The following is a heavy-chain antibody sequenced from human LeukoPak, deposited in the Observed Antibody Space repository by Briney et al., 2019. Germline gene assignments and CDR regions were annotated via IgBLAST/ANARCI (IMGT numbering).Heavy chain of an antibody. Sequence: GGSLRLSCAASGFTFDDYAMHWVRQAPGKGLEWVSGISWNSGSIGYADSVKGRFTISRDNAKNSLYLQMNSLRAEDTAVYYCARVGAVAGPDYYYYGMDVWGQGTTVTVSS. J-gene: IGHJ6*02. CDR3: ARVGAVAGPDYYYYGMDV. V-gene: IGHV3-9*01. CDR2: ISWNSGSI. CDR1: GFTFDDYA. D-gene: IGHD6-19*01.